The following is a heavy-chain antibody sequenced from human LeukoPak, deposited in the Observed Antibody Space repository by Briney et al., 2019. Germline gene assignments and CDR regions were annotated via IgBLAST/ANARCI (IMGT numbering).Heavy chain of an antibody. CDR1: GFNLDNFA. V-gene: IGHV3-30*04. J-gene: IGHJ4*02. D-gene: IGHD5-24*01. Sequence: PGKSLTLSCVVSGFNLDNFAMHWVRQPLGKGLEWVAVISHDGRTKYYADSMKGRITISRDNSKNTLLLQMNNLRSEDTAVYFCARPSPPGDGYNPPDHWGQGTLVTVSS. CDR2: ISHDGRTK. CDR3: ARPSPPGDGYNPPDH.